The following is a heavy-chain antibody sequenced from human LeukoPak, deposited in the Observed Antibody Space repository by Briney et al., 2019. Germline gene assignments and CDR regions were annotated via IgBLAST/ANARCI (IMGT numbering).Heavy chain of an antibody. CDR2: INPNGGNT. CDR3: ARDAPYSSSSDLGY. V-gene: IGHV1-2*02. CDR1: GYTFTGYY. J-gene: IGHJ4*02. D-gene: IGHD6-6*01. Sequence: ASVKVSCKASGYTFTGYYIHWVRQAPGQGLEWMGWINPNGGNTNYAQKFQGRVTMTRDTSISTAYMELSRLISDDTAVYYCARDAPYSSSSDLGYWGQGTLVTVSS.